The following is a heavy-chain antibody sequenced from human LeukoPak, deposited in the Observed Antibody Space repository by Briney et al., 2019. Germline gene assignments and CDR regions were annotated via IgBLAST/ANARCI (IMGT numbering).Heavy chain of an antibody. Sequence: ASVKVSCKASGYTFTGYYVHLVRQAPGQGLEWMGWISAYNGNTNYAQKLQGRVTMTTDTSTSTAYMELRSLRSDDTAVYYCARCLESSGWYWYFDLWGRGTLVTVSS. J-gene: IGHJ2*01. V-gene: IGHV1-18*04. CDR2: ISAYNGNT. D-gene: IGHD6-19*01. CDR3: ARCLESSGWYWYFDL. CDR1: GYTFTGYY.